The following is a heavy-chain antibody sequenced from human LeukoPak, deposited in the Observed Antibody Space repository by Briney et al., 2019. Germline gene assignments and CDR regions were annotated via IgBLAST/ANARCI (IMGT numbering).Heavy chain of an antibody. CDR1: GGSISRYN. J-gene: IGHJ4*02. Sequence: SETLCLTCAVSGGSISRYNWSWIRQPPGKGLECIDYIYYSGSTNYNPSPKSRVTISVDTSKNQFSLKLSSVTAADTAVYYCARGTREYDFDYWRQGTLVTVFS. CDR2: IYYSGST. D-gene: IGHD2-2*01. V-gene: IGHV4-59*01. CDR3: ARGTREYDFDY.